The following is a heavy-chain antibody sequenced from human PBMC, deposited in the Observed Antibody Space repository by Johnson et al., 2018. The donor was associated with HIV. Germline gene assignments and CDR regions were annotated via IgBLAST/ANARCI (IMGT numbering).Heavy chain of an antibody. CDR2: INWNGGRT. J-gene: IGHJ3*02. Sequence: VQLVESGGGVVQPGRSLRLSCAASGSNFDDYGMSWVRQVPGKGLEWVSGINWNGGRTGYTDSVKGRFTISRDNAKKFLYLQMNSLTAEDTAFYYCARGWGRNYYDSKGDGFDSWGQGTMVTVSS. CDR3: ARGWGRNYYDSKGDGFDS. D-gene: IGHD3-22*01. V-gene: IGHV3-20*04. CDR1: GSNFDDYG.